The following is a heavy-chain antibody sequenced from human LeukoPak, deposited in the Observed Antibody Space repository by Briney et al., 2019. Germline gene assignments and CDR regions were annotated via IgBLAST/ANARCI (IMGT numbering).Heavy chain of an antibody. J-gene: IGHJ1*01. V-gene: IGHV3-48*01. CDR1: GFTFSSYS. CDR2: ISSRSSTI. Sequence: GGSLRLSCAASGFTFSSYSINWVRQAPGKGPEWVAYISSRSSTIHYADSVKGRFTISRDNAKNSLYLQMNSLRAEDTGVYYCARAPSEIGGYYPEYFRHWGQGTLVTVSS. D-gene: IGHD3-22*01. CDR3: ARAPSEIGGYYPEYFRH.